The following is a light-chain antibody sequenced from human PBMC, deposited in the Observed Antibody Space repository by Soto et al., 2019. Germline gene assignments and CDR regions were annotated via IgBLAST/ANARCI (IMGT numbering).Light chain of an antibody. CDR1: QNIGNY. J-gene: IGKJ1*01. CDR3: QEYQSYWT. V-gene: IGKV1-5*03. Sequence: DIQMTQSPSTLSASIGDRVTITCRASQNIGNYLAWYQQKPGKAPNLLIYKASSLESGVPSRFSGSGSGTEFTISISSLQPDDFANYYCQEYQSYWTFGQGTKVEIK. CDR2: KAS.